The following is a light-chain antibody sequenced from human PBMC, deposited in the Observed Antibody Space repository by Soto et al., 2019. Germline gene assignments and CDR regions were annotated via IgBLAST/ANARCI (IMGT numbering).Light chain of an antibody. CDR1: QSVSSY. J-gene: IGKJ4*01. Sequence: EIVMTQSPATLSLSPGERATLSCRASQSVSSYLAWYQQKPGQAPRLLIYDASNRATGIPARFSGSGSVTDFTLTISSLEPVDFAVYFCQQRINWPPLAFGGGTQVEIQ. CDR3: QQRINWPPLA. V-gene: IGKV3-11*01. CDR2: DAS.